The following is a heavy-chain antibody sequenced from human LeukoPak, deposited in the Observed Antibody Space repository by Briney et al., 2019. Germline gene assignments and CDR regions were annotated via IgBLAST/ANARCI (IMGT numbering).Heavy chain of an antibody. J-gene: IGHJ4*02. Sequence: SETLSLTCTVSGGSISSSNYYWGWIRQPPGKGLEWIGSIYYSGSIYYNPSLKSRVTISVDTSKNQFSLKLTSVTAADAAVYYCARQRGYCSGGSCYGMFDYWGQGTLVTVSS. CDR3: ARQRGYCSGGSCYGMFDY. CDR1: GGSISSSNYY. V-gene: IGHV4-39*01. CDR2: IYYSGSI. D-gene: IGHD2-15*01.